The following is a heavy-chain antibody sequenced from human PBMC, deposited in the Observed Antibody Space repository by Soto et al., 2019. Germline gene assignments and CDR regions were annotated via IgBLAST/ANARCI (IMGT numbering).Heavy chain of an antibody. CDR1: GFTFSAFD. D-gene: IGHD6-13*01. V-gene: IGHV3-30-3*01. CDR2: SSYDGDTK. Sequence: QLQLVESGGGVVQPEKSLRLSCEASGFTFSAFDMHWVRQSPGKGLEWVATSSYDGDTKYYASSVKGRFTVSRDNSRNTPELHMKPLRAEDTAMYNCTRNRSAGISTAFDLGGQGKMLGVSS. CDR3: TRNRSAGISTAFDL. J-gene: IGHJ3*01.